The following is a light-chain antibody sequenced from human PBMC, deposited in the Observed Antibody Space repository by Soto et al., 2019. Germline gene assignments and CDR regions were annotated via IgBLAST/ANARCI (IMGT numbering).Light chain of an antibody. CDR2: WAS. CDR1: QSISPNSNNRNY. CDR3: HQYFSTPPI. Sequence: DIVMTQSPESLAVSLGERATINFTSSQSISPNSNNRNYLAWYQQKPGQPPKLLIYWASTRESGVPDRFSGSGSGTDFTLTISSLQAEDVAVYFCHQYFSTPPIFGGGTKVDI. V-gene: IGKV4-1*01. J-gene: IGKJ4*01.